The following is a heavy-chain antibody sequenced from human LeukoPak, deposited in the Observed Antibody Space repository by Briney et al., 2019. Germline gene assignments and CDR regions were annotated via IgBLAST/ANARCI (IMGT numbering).Heavy chain of an antibody. J-gene: IGHJ4*02. V-gene: IGHV1-2*02. Sequence: GASVKVSCTASGYTLTAFYMHWVRQAPGQGPEWMGWINPNSGGTKYAQKFQGRVTITRDTSITTAYMELGSLRSDDTAVYYCARVSDIVVVPAAIYFDYWGQGALVTVSS. CDR2: INPNSGGT. D-gene: IGHD2-2*01. CDR1: GYTLTAFY. CDR3: ARVSDIVVVPAAIYFDY.